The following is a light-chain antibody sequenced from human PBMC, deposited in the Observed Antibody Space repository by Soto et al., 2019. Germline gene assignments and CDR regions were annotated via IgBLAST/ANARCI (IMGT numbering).Light chain of an antibody. J-gene: IGLJ3*02. CDR1: SSDVGGYNY. V-gene: IGLV2-14*01. CDR3: SSYTSSSTWV. CDR2: EVS. Sequence: QSALTQPASVSGSPGQSITISCTGTSSDVGGYNYVSWYQQHPGKAPKLMIYEVSNRPSGVSNRFPGSKSGSTASLTISGLQAEDEADYYCSSYTSSSTWVFGGGTKLTVL.